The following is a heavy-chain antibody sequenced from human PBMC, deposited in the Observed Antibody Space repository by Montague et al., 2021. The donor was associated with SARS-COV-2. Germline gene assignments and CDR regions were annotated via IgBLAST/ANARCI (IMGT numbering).Heavy chain of an antibody. J-gene: IGHJ6*03. CDR3: ARGDFGVVIIPYYYYYMDV. CDR1: GDSISSSNYY. Sequence: SETLSLTCTVSGDSISSSNYYWGWIRQPPGKGLEWIATIHYSGSTYYKPSLKSRLTISVDTSKNQFSLRLSSVTAADTAVYYCARGDFGVVIIPYYYYYMDVWGKGTTVTVSS. CDR2: IHYSGST. D-gene: IGHD3-3*01. V-gene: IGHV4-39*01.